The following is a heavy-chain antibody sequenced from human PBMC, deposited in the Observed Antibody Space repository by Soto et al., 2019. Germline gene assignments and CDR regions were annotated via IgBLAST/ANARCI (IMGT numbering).Heavy chain of an antibody. CDR2: ISGSSNNT. D-gene: IGHD3-10*01. J-gene: IGHJ4*02. Sequence: DVQLLASGGGVVQPGGSLRLSCAASGFTFSNCAMNWGRQAPGTGLEWVSGISGSSNNTFYADSVKGRFTISRDNSKSTLFLQMNSLRAEDTALYYCAKDSDTKRGPDYWGQGTLVTVSS. CDR1: GFTFSNCA. CDR3: AKDSDTKRGPDY. V-gene: IGHV3-23*01.